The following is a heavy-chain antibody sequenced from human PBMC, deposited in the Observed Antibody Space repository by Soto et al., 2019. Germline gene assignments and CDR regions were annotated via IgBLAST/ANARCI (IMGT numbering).Heavy chain of an antibody. J-gene: IGHJ4*02. CDR3: ARGRKVRNYADYSRDYFYFFDY. Sequence: PSETLSLTCTVSGDSISTFYWGWMRQSPGKELEWIGYVYYTGSTNYNPSLKSRVTISVDRSKNQFSLKLTSANAADTAVYYCARGRKVRNYADYSRDYFYFFDYWGQGTQVTVSS. V-gene: IGHV4-59*01. CDR1: GDSISTFY. D-gene: IGHD3-22*01. CDR2: VYYTGST.